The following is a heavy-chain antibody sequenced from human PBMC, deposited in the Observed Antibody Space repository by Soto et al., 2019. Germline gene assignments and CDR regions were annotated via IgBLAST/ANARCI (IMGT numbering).Heavy chain of an antibody. CDR1: GGSISSSSYY. D-gene: IGHD3-3*01. J-gene: IGHJ4*02. CDR3: ARLLEWLFYFDY. CDR2: IYYSGST. V-gene: IGHV4-39*01. Sequence: SETLSLTCTVSGGSISSSSYYWGWIRQPPGKGLEWIGSIYYSGSTYYNPSLKSRVTISVDTSKNQFSLKLSSVTAADTAVYYCARLLEWLFYFDYWGQGTLVTV.